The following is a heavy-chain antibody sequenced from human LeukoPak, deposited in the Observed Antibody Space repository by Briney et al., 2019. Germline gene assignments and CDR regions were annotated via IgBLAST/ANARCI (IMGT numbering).Heavy chain of an antibody. CDR1: GYSISSGYY. CDR3: ARARNYYDSSDYYYEGDAFDI. CDR2: IYYTGGT. V-gene: IGHV4-38-2*02. J-gene: IGHJ3*02. D-gene: IGHD3-22*01. Sequence: SETLSLTCSVSGYSISSGYYWGWIRQPPGRGLEWIGSIYYTGGTLYNPSLKSRVSMSVDTSTNQFSLKLTSVTAADTAVYFCARARNYYDSSDYYYEGDAFDIWGQGTMVTVSS.